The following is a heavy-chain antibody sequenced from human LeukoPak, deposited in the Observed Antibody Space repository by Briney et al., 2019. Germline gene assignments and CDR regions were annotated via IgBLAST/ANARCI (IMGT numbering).Heavy chain of an antibody. CDR3: ARGLVVATIRTHCSGGSCYGY. Sequence: GASVKVSCKASGYTFTSYDINWVRQATGQGLEWMGWMNPNSGNTGYAQKFQGRVTMTRNTSISTAYMELSSLRSEDTAVYYCARGLVVATIRTHCSGGSCYGYWGQGTLVTVSS. V-gene: IGHV1-8*01. D-gene: IGHD2-15*01. CDR1: GYTFTSYD. J-gene: IGHJ4*02. CDR2: MNPNSGNT.